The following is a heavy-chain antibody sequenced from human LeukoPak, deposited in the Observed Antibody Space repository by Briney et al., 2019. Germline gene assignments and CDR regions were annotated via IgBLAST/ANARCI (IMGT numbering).Heavy chain of an antibody. V-gene: IGHV3-48*04. CDR3: ARDSRSSGYYQVKY. J-gene: IGHJ4*02. D-gene: IGHD3-22*01. CDR1: GFTFSSYS. CDR2: ISSSSSTI. Sequence: GGSLRLSCAASGFTFSSYSMNWVRQAPGKGLEWVSYISSSSSTIYYADSVKGRFTISRDNAKNSLYLQMNSLRAEDTAVYYCARDSRSSGYYQVKYWGQGTLVTVSS.